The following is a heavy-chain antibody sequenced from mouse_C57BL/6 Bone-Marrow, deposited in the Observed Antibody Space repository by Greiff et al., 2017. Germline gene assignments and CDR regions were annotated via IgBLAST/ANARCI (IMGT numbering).Heavy chain of an antibody. V-gene: IGHV1-85*01. CDR2: IYPRDGST. Sequence: QVQLQQSGPELVKPGASVKLSCKASGYTFTSYDINWVKQRPGQGLEWIGWIYPRDGSTKDNEKFKGKATLTVDTSSSTAYMELHSLTSEDSAVYFCARLEFYGSSGDWYFDVWGTGTTVTVSS. CDR1: GYTFTSYD. J-gene: IGHJ1*03. CDR3: ARLEFYGSSGDWYFDV. D-gene: IGHD1-1*01.